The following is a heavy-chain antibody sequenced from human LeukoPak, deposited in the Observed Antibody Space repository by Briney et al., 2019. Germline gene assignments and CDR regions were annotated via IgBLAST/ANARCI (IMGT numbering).Heavy chain of an antibody. CDR2: IIASGGST. D-gene: IGHD3-10*01. J-gene: IGHJ4*02. CDR3: TTEGYYVSGIY. Sequence: GGSLRLSCATSGFTFSSNAMSWVRQAPGKGLEWVSCIIASGGSTYYADSVKGRFSISRDNPNNMLYLQMNSLRAEDTAVYYCTTEGYYVSGIYWGQGTLVTVSS. V-gene: IGHV3-23*01. CDR1: GFTFSSNA.